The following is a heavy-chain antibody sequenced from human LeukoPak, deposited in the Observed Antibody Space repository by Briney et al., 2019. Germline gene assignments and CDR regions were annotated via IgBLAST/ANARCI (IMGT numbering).Heavy chain of an antibody. CDR1: GGSFSGYY. CDR2: INHSGST. Sequence: SETLSLTCAVYGGSFSGYYWSWIRQPPGKGLEWIGEINHSGSTNYNPSLKSRVTISVDTSKNQFSLKLSSVTAADTAVYYCARVLRYFDWAPNWFDPWGQGTLVTVSS. D-gene: IGHD3-9*01. J-gene: IGHJ5*02. CDR3: ARVLRYFDWAPNWFDP. V-gene: IGHV4-34*01.